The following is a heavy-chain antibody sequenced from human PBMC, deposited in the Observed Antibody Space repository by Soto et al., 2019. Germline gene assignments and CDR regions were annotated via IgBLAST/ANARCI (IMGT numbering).Heavy chain of an antibody. D-gene: IGHD2-15*01. J-gene: IGHJ4*02. Sequence: PGGSLRLSCAASGFTFSSYGMHWVRQAPGKGLEWVAVISYDGSNKYYADSVKGRFTISRDNSKNTLYLQMNSLRAEDTAVYYCAKVGLYCSGGSCPFDYWGQGTLVTVSS. CDR2: ISYDGSNK. V-gene: IGHV3-30*18. CDR3: AKVGLYCSGGSCPFDY. CDR1: GFTFSSYG.